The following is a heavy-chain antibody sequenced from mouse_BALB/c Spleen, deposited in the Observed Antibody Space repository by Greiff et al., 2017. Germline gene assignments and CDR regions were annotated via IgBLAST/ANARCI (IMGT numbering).Heavy chain of an antibody. CDR3: AKVGPCGNYVHYYAMDY. J-gene: IGHJ4*01. D-gene: IGHD2-1*01. CDR1: GYTFTSYW. Sequence: QVQLQQPGAELVRPGASVKLSCKASGYTFTSYWMNWVKQRPEQGLEWIGRIDPSDSETHYNQKFKDKAILTVDKSSSTAYMQLSSLTSEDSAVYYCAKVGPCGNYVHYYAMDYWGQGTSVTVSS. CDR2: IDPSDSET. V-gene: IGHV1-74*01.